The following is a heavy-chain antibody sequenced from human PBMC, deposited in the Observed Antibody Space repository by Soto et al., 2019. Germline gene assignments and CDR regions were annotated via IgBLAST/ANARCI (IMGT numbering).Heavy chain of an antibody. CDR2: IYWDDDK. J-gene: IGHJ6*02. V-gene: IGHV2-5*02. D-gene: IGHD2-15*01. CDR1: GFSLSTSGVG. Sequence: SAPTLVNPTQTLTLACTFSGFSLSTSGVGVGWIRQPPGKALEWLALIYWDDDKRYSPSLKSRLTITKDTSKNQVVLTMTNMDPVDTATYYCAHSVGEAYCSGGSCYLIYGMDVWGQGTTVTVSS. CDR3: AHSVGEAYCSGGSCYLIYGMDV.